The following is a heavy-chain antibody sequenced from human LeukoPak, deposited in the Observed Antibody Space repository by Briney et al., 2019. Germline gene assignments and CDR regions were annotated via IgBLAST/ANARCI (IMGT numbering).Heavy chain of an antibody. CDR3: AREDHHARVGY. J-gene: IGHJ4*02. V-gene: IGHV4-59*01. D-gene: IGHD1-26*01. CDR2: IYYSGST. CDR1: GGSISNYY. Sequence: SETLSLTCTVSGGSISNYYWNWIRQPPGKGLEWIGYIYYSGSTNYNPSLKSRVTFSLDTSKKQFSLKLSSVTAADTAVYYCAREDHHARVGYWGQGTLVTVSS.